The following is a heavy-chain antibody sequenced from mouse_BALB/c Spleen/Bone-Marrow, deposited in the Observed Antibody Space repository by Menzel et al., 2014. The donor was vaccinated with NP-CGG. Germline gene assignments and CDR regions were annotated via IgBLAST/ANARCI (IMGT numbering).Heavy chain of an antibody. CDR1: GFDFSRYW. D-gene: IGHD2-14*01. J-gene: IGHJ3*01. CDR2: INPDSSTI. CDR3: ARRNRYDEGFAC. V-gene: IGHV4-1*02. Sequence: DVMFEESGGGLVQPGGSLKLSCAASGFDFSRYWMSWVRQAPGKGLEWIGEINPDSSTINYTPSLKDKFIISRDNAKDTLFLQMSKVRSEATALHYCARRNRYDEGFACWGQGTLVTVSA.